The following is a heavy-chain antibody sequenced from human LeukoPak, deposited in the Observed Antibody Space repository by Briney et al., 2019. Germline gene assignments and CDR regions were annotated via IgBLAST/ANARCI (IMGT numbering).Heavy chain of an antibody. J-gene: IGHJ2*01. V-gene: IGHV4-39*07. CDR1: GGSISSSSYY. D-gene: IGHD5-24*01. Sequence: SETLSLTCTVSGGSISSSSYYWGWIRQPPGKGLEWIGSIYYSGSTYYNPSLKSRVTISVDTSKNQFSLKLSSVTAADTAVYYCARTPPPRDGPYWYFDLWGRGTLVTVSS. CDR2: IYYSGST. CDR3: ARTPPPRDGPYWYFDL.